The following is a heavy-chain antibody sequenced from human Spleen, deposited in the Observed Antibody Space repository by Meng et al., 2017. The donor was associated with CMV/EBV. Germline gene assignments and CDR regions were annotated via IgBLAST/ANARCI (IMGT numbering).Heavy chain of an antibody. D-gene: IGHD2-2*01. CDR2: IRSKAYGGTT. V-gene: IGHV3-49*04. J-gene: IGHJ4*02. Sequence: GGSLRLSCTASGFTFGDYAMSWVRQAPGKGLEWVGFIRSKAYGGTTEYAASVKGRFTISRDDSKSIAYLKMNSLKTEDTAVYYCTRGPLDVVVPAAEPLIDYWGQGTPVTVSS. CDR3: TRGPLDVVVPAAEPLIDY. CDR1: GFTFGDYA.